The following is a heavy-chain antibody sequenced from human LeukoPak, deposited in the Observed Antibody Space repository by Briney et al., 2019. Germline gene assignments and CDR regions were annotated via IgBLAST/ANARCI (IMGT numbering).Heavy chain of an antibody. CDR1: GYTFTGYY. Sequence: ASVKVSCKASGYTFTGYYMHWVRQAPGQGLEWMGRVNPNSGGTNYAQKFQGRVTMTRDTSISTAYMELSRLRSDDTAVYYCARDSPASGIAPTFDPWGQGTLVTVSS. CDR3: ARDSPASGIAPTFDP. J-gene: IGHJ5*02. V-gene: IGHV1-2*06. D-gene: IGHD6-13*01. CDR2: VNPNSGGT.